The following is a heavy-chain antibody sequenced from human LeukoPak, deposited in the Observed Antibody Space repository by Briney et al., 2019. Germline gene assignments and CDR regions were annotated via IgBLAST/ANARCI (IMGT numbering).Heavy chain of an antibody. V-gene: IGHV3-21*01. D-gene: IGHD6-19*01. Sequence: GGSLRLSCAASGFTFSSYSMNWVRQAPGKGLEWVSSISSSSSYIYYADSVKGRFTISRDNAKNSLYLQMNSLRAEDTAVYYCARQRSGWHYFDYWGQGTLVTVSS. CDR2: ISSSSSYI. J-gene: IGHJ4*02. CDR3: ARQRSGWHYFDY. CDR1: GFTFSSYS.